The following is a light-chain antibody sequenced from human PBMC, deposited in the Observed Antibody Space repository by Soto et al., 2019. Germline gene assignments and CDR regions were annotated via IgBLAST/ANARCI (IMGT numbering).Light chain of an antibody. J-gene: IGLJ1*01. CDR1: SSDVGTYNL. Sequence: QSALTQPASVSGSPGQSITISCTGTSSDVGTYNLVSWYQQHPGKAPKLMIFEGSKRPSGVSNRFPGSKSGNTASLTISGLQAEDEAHYYCCSYARSSTYVFGTGTKLTVL. CDR3: CSYARSSTYV. CDR2: EGS. V-gene: IGLV2-23*01.